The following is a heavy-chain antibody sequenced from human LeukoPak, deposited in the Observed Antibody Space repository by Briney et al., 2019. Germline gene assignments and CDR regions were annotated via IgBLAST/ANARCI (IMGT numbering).Heavy chain of an antibody. CDR1: GGTFSSYA. J-gene: IGHJ6*03. Sequence: SVKVSCKASGGTFSSYAISWVRQAPGQGLEWMGGIIPIFGTANYAQKFQGRVTITTDESTSTAYMELSSLRSEDTAVYYCAREKYYDILTGEKRYYMDVWGKGTTVTVSS. V-gene: IGHV1-69*05. D-gene: IGHD3-9*01. CDR3: AREKYYDILTGEKRYYMDV. CDR2: IIPIFGTA.